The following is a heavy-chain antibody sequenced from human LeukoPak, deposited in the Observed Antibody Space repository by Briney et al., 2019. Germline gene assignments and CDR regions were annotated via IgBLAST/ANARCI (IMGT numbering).Heavy chain of an antibody. CDR2: INADGSDT. CDR1: GFTFGNSP. CDR3: AKKNSGPNPFDY. Sequence: QPGGSLRLSCVGSGFTFGNSPMSWVRQAPGKGLEWVSGINADGSDTAYADSVKGRFSISRDNSKNTVYLQMNSLRVEDTATYFCAKKNSGPNPFDYWGQGTLVTVSS. D-gene: IGHD1-14*01. V-gene: IGHV3-23*01. J-gene: IGHJ4*02.